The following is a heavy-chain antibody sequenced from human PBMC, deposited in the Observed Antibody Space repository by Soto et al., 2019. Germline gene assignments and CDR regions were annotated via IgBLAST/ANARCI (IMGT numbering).Heavy chain of an antibody. CDR2: ISNDGSYK. CDR1: GFTFSNYG. D-gene: IGHD5-18*01. CDR3: ARDSAGGYSYGYYFDY. J-gene: IGHJ4*02. Sequence: QVQLVESGGGVVQPGRSLRLSCAASGFTFSNYGVHWVRQAPGKGLEWVADISNDGSYKYYADSVKGRFTISRDNSKTTVYLQMNSLRAYDTAVYFCARDSAGGYSYGYYFDYWGQGTLVTVSS. V-gene: IGHV3-30*03.